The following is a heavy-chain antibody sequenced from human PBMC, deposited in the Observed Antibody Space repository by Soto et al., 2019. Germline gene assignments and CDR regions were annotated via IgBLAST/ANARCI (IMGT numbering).Heavy chain of an antibody. Sequence: QLQLQESGSGLVKPSQTLSLTCAVSGGSISSGGYSWSWIRQPPGKGLEWIGYIYHSGSTYYNPSFKSRVTISVDRSKNQFARKRSSVTAADTAVYYCARARLRIVGANAFDIWGQGTMVTVSS. CDR1: GGSISSGGYS. CDR2: IYHSGST. J-gene: IGHJ3*02. CDR3: ARARLRIVGANAFDI. D-gene: IGHD1-26*01. V-gene: IGHV4-30-2*01.